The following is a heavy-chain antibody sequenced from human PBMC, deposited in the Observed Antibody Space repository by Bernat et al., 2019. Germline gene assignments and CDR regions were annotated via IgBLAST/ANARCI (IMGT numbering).Heavy chain of an antibody. CDR3: ARGVSGYLLPIDY. CDR1: GFTFSSYD. Sequence: EVQLVESGGGLVQPGGSLRLSCAASGFTFSSYDMHWVRQATGKGLEWVSAIGTAGDTYYPGSVKGRFTISRENAKNSLYLQMNSLRAGDTAVYYCARGVSGYLLPIDYWGQVTLVTVSS. CDR2: IGTAGDT. V-gene: IGHV3-13*04. D-gene: IGHD2/OR15-2a*01. J-gene: IGHJ4*02.